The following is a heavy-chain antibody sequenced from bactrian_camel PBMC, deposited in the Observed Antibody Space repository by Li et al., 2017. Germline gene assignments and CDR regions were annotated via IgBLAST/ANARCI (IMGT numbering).Heavy chain of an antibody. V-gene: IGHV3S44*01. D-gene: IGHD7*01. CDR3: KTHGRNWCANGY. Sequence: DVQLVESGGGSVEAGGSLRLSCAASGSTYSSLCMGWLRQAPGKEREGVALLGADGTTRYADAVKGRFTISQDKDANRVYLQMNDLKPEDTGKYSCKTHGRNWCANGYYGQGTQVTVS. CDR2: LLGADGTT. CDR1: GSTYSSLC. J-gene: IGHJ6*01.